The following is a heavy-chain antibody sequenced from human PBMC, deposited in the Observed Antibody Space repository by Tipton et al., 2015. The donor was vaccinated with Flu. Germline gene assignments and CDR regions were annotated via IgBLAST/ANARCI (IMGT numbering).Heavy chain of an antibody. J-gene: IGHJ4*02. CDR3: ATDRD. Sequence: TLSLTCSVCGGFIWGTDYSWDWLRKAPGKALEWIGGSYYNGNAYYNPSLKSRVSISVDTSRNQFSLTMYSVTAADTAVYYCATDRDWGRGALVNVFS. CDR2: SYYNGNA. CDR1: GGFIWGTDYS. V-gene: IGHV4-39*01.